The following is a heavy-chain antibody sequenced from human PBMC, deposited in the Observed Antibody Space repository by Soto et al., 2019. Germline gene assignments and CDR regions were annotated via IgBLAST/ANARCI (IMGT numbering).Heavy chain of an antibody. J-gene: IGHJ6*03. Sequence: EVRLLESGGGLVQPGGSLRLSCTTSGFTFDVVAMSWVRQAPGKGPEWVAAISARSERTYYADSVTGRFIISRDNPSNSFYLQMHSLRAEDTAVYYCAKESPHTEIRLYYMDVWGKGTTVTVSS. CDR1: GFTFDVVA. V-gene: IGHV3-23*01. CDR2: ISARSERT. CDR3: AKESPHTEIRLYYMDV.